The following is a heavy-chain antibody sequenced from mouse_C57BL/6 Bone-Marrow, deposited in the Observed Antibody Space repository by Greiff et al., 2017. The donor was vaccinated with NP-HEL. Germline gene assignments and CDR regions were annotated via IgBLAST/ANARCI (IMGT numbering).Heavy chain of an antibody. J-gene: IGHJ3*01. CDR2: ITHSNGGT. Sequence: QVQLQQPGPELVKPGASVKMSCKASGYTFPSYWMNWVKQRPRQGLEWIGNITHSNGGTKYNGKFKSEATLTVDKSSSTAYMQLSSLTSEDSSVYYGARWVSSYCGQVTLVAVSA. V-gene: IGHV1-53*01. CDR1: GYTFPSYW. CDR3: ARWVSSY.